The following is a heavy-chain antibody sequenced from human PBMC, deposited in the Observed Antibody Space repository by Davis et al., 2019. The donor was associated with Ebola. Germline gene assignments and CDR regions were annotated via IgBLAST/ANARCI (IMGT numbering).Heavy chain of an antibody. CDR2: IYSGGST. V-gene: IGHV3-53*01. D-gene: IGHD5-18*01. CDR1: GFTVSSNY. J-gene: IGHJ4*02. Sequence: GGSLRLSCAASGFTVSSNYMSWVRQAPGKGLEWVSVIYSGGSTYYADSVKGRFTISRDNSKNTLYLQMNSLRAEDTAVYYCAKDPLPERLDTAMVGQMGYWGQGTLVTVSS. CDR3: AKDPLPERLDTAMVGQMGY.